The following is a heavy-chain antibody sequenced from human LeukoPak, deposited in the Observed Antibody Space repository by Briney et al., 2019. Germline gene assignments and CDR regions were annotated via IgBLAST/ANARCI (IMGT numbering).Heavy chain of an antibody. CDR2: IIPIFGTA. V-gene: IGHV1-69*13. Sequence: SVKVSCKASGGTFSSYAISWVRQAPGQGLEWRGGIIPIFGTANYAQKFQGRVTITADGSTSTAYMELSSLRSEDTAVYYCARETPSITGTTGAFDYWGQGTLVTVSS. J-gene: IGHJ4*02. CDR1: GGTFSSYA. CDR3: ARETPSITGTTGAFDY. D-gene: IGHD1-20*01.